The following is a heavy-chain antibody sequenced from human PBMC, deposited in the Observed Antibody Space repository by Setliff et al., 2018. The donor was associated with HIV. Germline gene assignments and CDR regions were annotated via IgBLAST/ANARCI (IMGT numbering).Heavy chain of an antibody. V-gene: IGHV1-2*02. CDR3: ATLDY. J-gene: IGHJ4*02. CDR1: GYSFTGYN. Sequence: ASVKVSCKASGYSFTGYNLYWVRQAPGQGLEWMGWINPDSGGTKYAREFQDRVTMTRDTSITTAFMELNSLRSDDTAVYYCATLDYWGQGTLVTVSS. CDR2: INPDSGGT.